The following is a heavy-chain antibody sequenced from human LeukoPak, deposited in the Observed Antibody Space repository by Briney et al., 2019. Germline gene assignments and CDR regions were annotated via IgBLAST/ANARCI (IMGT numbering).Heavy chain of an antibody. Sequence: GGSLRLSCAASGFTFSSYSMNWVRQAPGKGLEWVSSISSSSSYIYYADSAKGRFTISRDNAKNSLYLQMNSLRAEDTAVYYCARPPVGGSYYNVHFDYWGQGTLVTVSS. CDR2: ISSSSSYI. J-gene: IGHJ4*02. CDR1: GFTFSSYS. D-gene: IGHD1-26*01. V-gene: IGHV3-21*01. CDR3: ARPPVGGSYYNVHFDY.